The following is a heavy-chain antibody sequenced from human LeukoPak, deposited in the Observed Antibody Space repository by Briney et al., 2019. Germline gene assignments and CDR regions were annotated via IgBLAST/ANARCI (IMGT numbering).Heavy chain of an antibody. CDR1: GGSISSYY. J-gene: IGHJ4*02. CDR2: IYYSGST. V-gene: IGHV4-59*01. D-gene: IGHD2-2*01. CDR3: ARCTSCSEVGTFDY. Sequence: PSETLSLTSTVSGGSISSYYWSWIRQPPGKGLEWIGYIYYSGSTNYNPSLKSRVTISVDTSKNQFSLKLSSVTAADTAVYYCARCTSCSEVGTFDYWGQGTLVTVSS.